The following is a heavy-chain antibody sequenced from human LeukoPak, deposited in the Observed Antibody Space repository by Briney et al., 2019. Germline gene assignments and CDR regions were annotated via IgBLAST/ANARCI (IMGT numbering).Heavy chain of an antibody. V-gene: IGHV3-7*03. Sequence: PGGSLRLSCAASGFIFTGYFMSWVRQAPGKGLEWVASIKHDGSEKYYVDSVRGRFTISRDNTKNLLYLQMSSLRSEDTAVYYCATVAGSFDYWGQGTLVTVSS. CDR1: GFIFTGYF. CDR2: IKHDGSEK. CDR3: ATVAGSFDY. J-gene: IGHJ4*02. D-gene: IGHD6-19*01.